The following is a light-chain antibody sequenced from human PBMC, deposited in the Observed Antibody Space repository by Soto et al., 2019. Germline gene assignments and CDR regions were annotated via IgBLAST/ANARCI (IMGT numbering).Light chain of an antibody. V-gene: IGKV1-5*01. J-gene: IGKJ1*01. CDR2: DAS. CDR1: QSISSW. Sequence: DIEMTQSPSTLSASVGDRVTITCRASQSISSWLTWYQQKPGKAPKLLIYDASSLDSAVPSRFPGSGSGTQFTTTISSLQPNDSATYSCQQYTSYSWTFGQGTKVEIK. CDR3: QQYTSYSWT.